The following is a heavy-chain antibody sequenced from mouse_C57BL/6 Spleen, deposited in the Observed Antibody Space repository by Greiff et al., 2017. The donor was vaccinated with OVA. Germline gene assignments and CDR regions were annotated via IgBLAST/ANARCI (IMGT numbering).Heavy chain of an antibody. Sequence: QVQLKESGAELVKPGASVKISCKASGYAFSSYWMNWVKQRPGKGLEWIGQIYPGDGDTNYNGKFKGKATLTADKSSSTAYMQLSSLTSEDSAVYFCARREGYYGSSPYFDVWGTGTTVTVSS. V-gene: IGHV1-80*01. J-gene: IGHJ1*03. CDR1: GYAFSSYW. CDR2: IYPGDGDT. D-gene: IGHD1-1*01. CDR3: ARREGYYGSSPYFDV.